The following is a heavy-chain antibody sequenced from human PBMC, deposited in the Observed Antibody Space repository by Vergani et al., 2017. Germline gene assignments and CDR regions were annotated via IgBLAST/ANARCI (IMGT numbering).Heavy chain of an antibody. D-gene: IGHD1-1*01. J-gene: IGHJ6*02. V-gene: IGHV3-11*04. Sequence: LAESGGGSVKPGGSLRLSCAASGFKFSDHYMSWIRQAPGQGLEWVSHISPGASTVSYTDSVTGRFTVSRDNDNNSLTLDMTTLRVEDTAVYYCAKNPGISTTRHYYAMDVWGQGTTVTVSS. CDR2: ISPGASTV. CDR3: AKNPGISTTRHYYAMDV. CDR1: GFKFSDHY.